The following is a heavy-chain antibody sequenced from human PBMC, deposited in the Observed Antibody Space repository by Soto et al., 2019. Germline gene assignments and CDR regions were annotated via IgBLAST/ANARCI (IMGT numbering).Heavy chain of an antibody. V-gene: IGHV4-59*01. D-gene: IGHD3-22*01. Sequence: SETLSLTCTVSGCSISSYYWSWIRQPPGKGLEWIGYIYYSGSTNYNPSLKSRVTISVDTSKNQFSLKLSSVTAADTAVYYCASSLYYYDSSGYLGAYFDYWGQGTLVTVS. CDR2: IYYSGST. CDR3: ASSLYYYDSSGYLGAYFDY. CDR1: GCSISSYY. J-gene: IGHJ4*02.